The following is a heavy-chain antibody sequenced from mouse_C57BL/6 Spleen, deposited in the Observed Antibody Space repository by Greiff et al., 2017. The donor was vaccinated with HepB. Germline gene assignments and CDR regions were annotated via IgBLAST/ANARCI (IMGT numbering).Heavy chain of an antibody. J-gene: IGHJ4*01. D-gene: IGHD2-5*01. V-gene: IGHV14-3*01. CDR3: ARGNYSNYVGYAMDY. CDR2: IDPANGNT. Sequence: EVQRVESVAELVRPGASVKLSCTASGFNIKNTYMHWVKQRPEQGLEWIGRIDPANGNTKYAPKFQGKATITADTSSNTAYLQLSSLTSEDTAIYYCARGNYSNYVGYAMDYWGQGTSVTVSS. CDR1: GFNIKNTY.